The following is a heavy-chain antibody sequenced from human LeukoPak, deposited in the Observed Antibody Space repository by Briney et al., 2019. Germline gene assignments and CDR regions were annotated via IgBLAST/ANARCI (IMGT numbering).Heavy chain of an antibody. D-gene: IGHD1-26*01. CDR1: GFTFDDYA. CDR2: ISWNSGSI. J-gene: IGHJ4*02. Sequence: PGRSLRLSCAASGFTFDDYAMHWVRQAPGKGLEWVSGISWNSGSIGYADSVKGRFTISRDNSKNTLYLQMNSLSAEDTAVYYCAKSLTVGATGLGWRYYFDYWGQGTLVTVSS. V-gene: IGHV3-9*01. CDR3: AKSLTVGATGLGWRYYFDY.